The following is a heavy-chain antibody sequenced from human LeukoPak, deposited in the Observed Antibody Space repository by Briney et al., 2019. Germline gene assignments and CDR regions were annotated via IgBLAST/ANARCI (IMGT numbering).Heavy chain of an antibody. V-gene: IGHV4-34*01. Sequence: PSETLSLTCTVSGGSISSYYWSWIRQPPGKGLEWIGEINHSGSTNYNPSLKSRVTISVDTSKNQFSLKLSSVTAADTAVYYCARAVNGFDYWGQGTLVTVSS. J-gene: IGHJ4*02. CDR2: INHSGST. CDR1: GGSISSYY. D-gene: IGHD2-8*01. CDR3: ARAVNGFDY.